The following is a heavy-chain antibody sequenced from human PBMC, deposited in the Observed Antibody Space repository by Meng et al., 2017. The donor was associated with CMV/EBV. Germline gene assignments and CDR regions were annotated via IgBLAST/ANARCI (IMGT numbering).Heavy chain of an antibody. CDR2: IYYSGST. D-gene: IGHD3-3*01. Sequence: SETLSLTCTVSGGSISSSSYYWGWIRQPPGKGLEWIGSIYYSGSTYYNPSLKSRVTISVDTSKNQFSLKLSSVTAADTAVYYCARHYWRAGRVDYWGQGTLVTVSS. J-gene: IGHJ4*02. CDR1: GGSISSSSYY. CDR3: ARHYWRAGRVDY. V-gene: IGHV4-39*01.